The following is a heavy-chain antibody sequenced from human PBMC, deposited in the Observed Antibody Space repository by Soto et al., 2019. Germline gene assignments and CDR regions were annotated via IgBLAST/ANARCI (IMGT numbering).Heavy chain of an antibody. CDR2: ISHDGSVT. CDR1: GFTFRSYA. D-gene: IGHD1-26*01. CDR3: AKDEYWESHFYYFMDL. Sequence: ESVGGVVEPGRSLRLSCAASGFTFRSYAMHWVRQAPGKGLEWVAVISHDGSVTYYSESVKGRFTMSRDNSKETLFLQMSSLRSEDTAIYYCAKDEYWESHFYYFMDLWGRGTTVTVSS. J-gene: IGHJ6*03. V-gene: IGHV3-30*15.